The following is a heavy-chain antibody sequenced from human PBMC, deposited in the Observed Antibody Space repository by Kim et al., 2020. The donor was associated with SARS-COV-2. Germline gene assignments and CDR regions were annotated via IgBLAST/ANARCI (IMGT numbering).Heavy chain of an antibody. CDR3: ARVASRNNWNYYYYDS. Sequence: ASVKVSCRTSGYTFTNYDLNWVRQATGQGLEWMGWMNPNSGSTGYAEKFRGRLTMTMDTSTSTAYIELSGLSSHDTAVYFCARVASRNNWNYYYYDSWGQGTLVTVSS. J-gene: IGHJ4*02. D-gene: IGHD1-7*01. CDR1: GYTFTNYD. CDR2: MNPNSGST. V-gene: IGHV1-8*01.